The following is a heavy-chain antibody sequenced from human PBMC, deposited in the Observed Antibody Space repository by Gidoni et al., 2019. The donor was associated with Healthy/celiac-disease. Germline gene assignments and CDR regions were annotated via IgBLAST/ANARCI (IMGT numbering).Heavy chain of an antibody. Sequence: QLQLQESGPGLVKPSETLSLTCTVSGGSISSSSYYWGWIRQPPGKGLEWIGSIYYSGSTYYNPSLKSRVTISVDTSKNQFSLKLSSVTAADTAVYYCARAPRVETHYYGSGSYDHWGQGTLVTVSS. CDR2: IYYSGST. J-gene: IGHJ4*02. CDR3: ARAPRVETHYYGSGSYDH. V-gene: IGHV4-39*07. CDR1: GGSISSSSYY. D-gene: IGHD3-10*01.